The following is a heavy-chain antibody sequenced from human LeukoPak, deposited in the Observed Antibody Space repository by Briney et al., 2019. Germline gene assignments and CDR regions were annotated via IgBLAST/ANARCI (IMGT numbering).Heavy chain of an antibody. CDR2: ISYDGSNK. CDR1: GFTFSSYA. J-gene: IGHJ6*03. D-gene: IGHD4-23*01. Sequence: GGSLRLSCAASGFTFSSYAMHWVRQAPGKGLEWVAVISYDGSNKYYADSVKGRFTISRDNSKNTLYLQMNSLRAEDTAVYYCARDGGNSGSYYYYMDVWGKGTTVTVSS. V-gene: IGHV3-30*01. CDR3: ARDGGNSGSYYYYMDV.